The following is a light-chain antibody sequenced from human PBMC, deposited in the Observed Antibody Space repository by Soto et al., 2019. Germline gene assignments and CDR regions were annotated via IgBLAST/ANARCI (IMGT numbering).Light chain of an antibody. CDR3: QQYNNNWT. CDR2: DAS. CDR1: QSISSW. V-gene: IGKV1-5*01. J-gene: IGKJ1*01. Sequence: DIQMTQSPSTLSASAGDRVTITCRASQSISSWLAWYQQKPGKAPKLLIFDASNLESGVPSRFSGSGSGTDFTLTISSLQPDDFATYYCQQYNNNWTFGQGTKVDI.